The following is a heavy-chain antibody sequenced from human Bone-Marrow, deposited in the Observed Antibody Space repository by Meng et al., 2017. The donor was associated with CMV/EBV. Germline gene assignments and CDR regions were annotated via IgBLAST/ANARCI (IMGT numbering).Heavy chain of an antibody. CDR1: GYTFTSYG. Sequence: ASVKVSCKASGYTFTSYGISWVRQAPGQGLEWMGWISAYNGNTNYAQKIQGRVTMTTDTSTSTAYMELRSLRSDDTAVYYCARNDQQVAHYDFWSGYSSGGVDYWGQGTLVTVSS. CDR3: ARNDQQVAHYDFWSGYSSGGVDY. J-gene: IGHJ4*02. D-gene: IGHD3-3*01. V-gene: IGHV1-18*01. CDR2: ISAYNGNT.